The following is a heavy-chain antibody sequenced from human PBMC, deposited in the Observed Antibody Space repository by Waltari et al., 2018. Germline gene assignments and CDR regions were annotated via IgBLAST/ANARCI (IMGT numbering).Heavy chain of an antibody. CDR1: GSSFTSYW. J-gene: IGHJ3*02. Sequence: EVQLVQSGAEVKKPGESLKISCKGSGSSFTSYWIGWVRQMPGNGLEWLGIIYPGDSDTRYSPSFQGQVTISADKSSSTSYLQWSSLKASDTAMYYCARRVRGYCSGGSCYFVAFDIWGQGTMVTVSS. CDR3: ARRVRGYCSGGSCYFVAFDI. CDR2: IYPGDSDT. D-gene: IGHD2-15*01. V-gene: IGHV5-51*03.